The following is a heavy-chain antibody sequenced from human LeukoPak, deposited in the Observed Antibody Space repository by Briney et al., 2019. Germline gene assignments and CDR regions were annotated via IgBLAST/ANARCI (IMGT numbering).Heavy chain of an antibody. J-gene: IGHJ5*02. Sequence: SETLSLTCTVSGYSISSGYYWGWIRQPPGKGLEWIGSIYHSGSTYYNPSLKSRVTISVDTSKNQFSLKLSSVTAADTAVYYCARVGEHIVVVTAKTEGWFDPWGQGTLVTVSS. CDR3: ARVGEHIVVVTAKTEGWFDP. CDR1: GYSISSGYY. V-gene: IGHV4-38-2*02. D-gene: IGHD2-21*02. CDR2: IYHSGST.